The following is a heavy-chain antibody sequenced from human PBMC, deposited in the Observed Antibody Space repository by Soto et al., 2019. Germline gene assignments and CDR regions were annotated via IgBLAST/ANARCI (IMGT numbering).Heavy chain of an antibody. D-gene: IGHD5-18*01. J-gene: IGHJ4*02. CDR2: ISENSYHT. V-gene: IGHV3-11*05. CDR1: GFAFENYY. Sequence: QVKLVESGGGVVEPGGSLRLSCAVSGFAFENYYMTWIRQAPGKGLEWLSDISENSYHTNIADSIKGRFTISRDNDKKSLSLQMDGLRVEDTAVYYCARRYSAQDHWGRGTLVIVSS. CDR3: ARRYSAQDH.